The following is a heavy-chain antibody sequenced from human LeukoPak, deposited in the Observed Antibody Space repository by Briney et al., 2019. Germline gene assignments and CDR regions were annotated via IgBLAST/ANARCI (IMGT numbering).Heavy chain of an antibody. CDR2: FSGSGGST. CDR3: ARSGYNHFDY. Sequence: PGESLRLSCTASGFTFTTYWMSWVRHPPGRGLEWVSSFSGSGGSTYYADSVKGRFTMSRDNSKSTLYLRTNSLRADDTAVYYCARSGYNHFDYWGQGTLVTVSS. D-gene: IGHD5-24*01. CDR1: GFTFTTYW. J-gene: IGHJ4*02. V-gene: IGHV3-23*01.